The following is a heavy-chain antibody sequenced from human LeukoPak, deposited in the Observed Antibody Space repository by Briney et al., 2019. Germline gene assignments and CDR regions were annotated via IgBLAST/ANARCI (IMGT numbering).Heavy chain of an antibody. CDR3: AKDENYYDSSGYYYYYYMDV. V-gene: IGHV3-23*01. CDR2: ISGSGGST. J-gene: IGHJ6*03. D-gene: IGHD3-22*01. CDR1: GFTFSSYA. Sequence: GGSLRLSCAASGFTFSSYAMSWVRQAPGKGLEWVSAISGSGGSTYYADSVKGRFTISRDNSKNTLYLQTNSLRAEDTAVYYCAKDENYYDSSGYYYYYYMDVWGKGTTVTVSS.